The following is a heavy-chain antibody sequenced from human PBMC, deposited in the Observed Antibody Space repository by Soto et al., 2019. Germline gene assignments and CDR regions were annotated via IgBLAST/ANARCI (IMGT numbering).Heavy chain of an antibody. CDR3: AKGYCSSTSCYGGWYGAFDI. CDR2: ISGSGGST. J-gene: IGHJ3*02. D-gene: IGHD2-2*01. Sequence: GGSLRLSCAASGFTFSSYAMSWVRQAPGKGLEWVSAISGSGGSTYYADSVKGRFTISRDNSKNTLYLQMNSLRAEDTAVYYCAKGYCSSTSCYGGWYGAFDIWGQGTMVTVSS. V-gene: IGHV3-23*01. CDR1: GFTFSSYA.